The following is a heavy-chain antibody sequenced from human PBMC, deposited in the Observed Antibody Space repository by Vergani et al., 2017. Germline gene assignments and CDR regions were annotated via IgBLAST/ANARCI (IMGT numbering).Heavy chain of an antibody. V-gene: IGHV3-30*04. Sequence: QVQLVESGGGVVQPGRSLRLSCAASGFTFSRYAMHWVRQAPGKGLEWVAVISYVGSNKYYADSVKGRFTISRDNSKNTLYLQMNSLRAEDTAVYYCASGYDFWSGYSPGAFDIWGQGTMVTVSS. D-gene: IGHD3-3*01. CDR3: ASGYDFWSGYSPGAFDI. CDR1: GFTFSRYA. CDR2: ISYVGSNK. J-gene: IGHJ3*02.